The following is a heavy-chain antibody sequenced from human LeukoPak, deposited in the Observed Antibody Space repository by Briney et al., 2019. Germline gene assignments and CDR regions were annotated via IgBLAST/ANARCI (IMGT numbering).Heavy chain of an antibody. CDR2: ISSSSSYI. V-gene: IGHV3-21*01. CDR1: GFTFSSYS. CDR3: ARDRDYYYYYGMDV. J-gene: IGHJ6*02. Sequence: GGSLRLSSAASGFTFSSYSMNWVRQAPGKGLEWVSSISSSSSYIYYADSVKGRFTISRDNAKNSLYLQMNSLRAEDTAVYYCARDRDYYYYYGMDVWGQGTTVTVSS.